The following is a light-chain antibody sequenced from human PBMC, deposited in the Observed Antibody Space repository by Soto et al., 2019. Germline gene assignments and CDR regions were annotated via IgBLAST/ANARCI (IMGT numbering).Light chain of an antibody. CDR1: QRVTNNY. CDR2: GAS. Sequence: EIVLTQSPGTLSLSPGERGTLSCRASQRVTNNYLAWYHQKPGQAPRLLIYGASVRITGVPDRFSDSGSGTDFTLTISRLEPEDFGVYYCHQYAGSPGTFGQGTKV. CDR3: HQYAGSPGT. V-gene: IGKV3-20*01. J-gene: IGKJ1*01.